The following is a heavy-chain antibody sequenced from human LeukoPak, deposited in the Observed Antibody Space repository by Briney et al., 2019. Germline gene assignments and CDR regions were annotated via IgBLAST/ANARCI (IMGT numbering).Heavy chain of an antibody. Sequence: AASLNVSCKASGGTFSSYAISWVRQAPGQGLEWMGGIIHIFEAANYAQTFQCRVTITADSSTSTAYMELSILRSEDTAVYYCARDYYYYYDSSGSNKRASDVWGQGRLLSVSS. CDR3: ARDYYYYYDSSGSNKRASDV. D-gene: IGHD3-22*01. V-gene: IGHV1-69*13. CDR2: IIHIFEAA. CDR1: GGTFSSYA. J-gene: IGHJ3*01.